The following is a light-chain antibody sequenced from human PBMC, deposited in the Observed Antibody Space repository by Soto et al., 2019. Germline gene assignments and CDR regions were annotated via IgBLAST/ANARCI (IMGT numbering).Light chain of an antibody. CDR2: TNN. CDR3: ASWDDSLNGVV. V-gene: IGLV1-44*01. J-gene: IGLJ2*01. Sequence: QSVLTQPPSASGTPGQRVIISCSGSNSNIGDNTVNWFQQLPGTAPKLLISTNNQRPSGVPDRFSGSKSGTSGSLAISGLQSEDEADYYCASWDDSLNGVVFGGGTKVTVL. CDR1: NSNIGDNT.